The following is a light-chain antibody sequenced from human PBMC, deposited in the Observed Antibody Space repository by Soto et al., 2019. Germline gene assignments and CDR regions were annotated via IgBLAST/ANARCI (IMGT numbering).Light chain of an antibody. J-gene: IGKJ1*01. Sequence: DIQLTQSPSTLSASVRDRVTITCRASQSLNSLLAWYQQKPGRAPKLLIYDASTLESGVPSRFSGSGSGTEFTLTISSLQTDDFATYYCQQYNSYSSWTFGQGTKVDI. CDR3: QQYNSYSSWT. CDR2: DAS. V-gene: IGKV1-5*01. CDR1: QSLNSL.